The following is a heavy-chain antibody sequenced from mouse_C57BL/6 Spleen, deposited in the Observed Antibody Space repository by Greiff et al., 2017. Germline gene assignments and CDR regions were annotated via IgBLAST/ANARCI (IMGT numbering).Heavy chain of an antibody. Sequence: QVQLKESGAELVKPGASVKISCKASGYAFSSYWMNWVKQRPGKGLEWIGQIYPGDGDTNYNGKFKGKATLTADKSSSTAYMQLSSLTSEDSAVYFCAPLLRFAYWGQGTLVTVSA. J-gene: IGHJ3*01. CDR3: APLLRFAY. CDR1: GYAFSSYW. CDR2: IYPGDGDT. D-gene: IGHD1-1*01. V-gene: IGHV1-80*01.